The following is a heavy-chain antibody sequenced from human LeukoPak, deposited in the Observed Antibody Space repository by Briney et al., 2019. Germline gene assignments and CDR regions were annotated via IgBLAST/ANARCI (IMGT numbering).Heavy chain of an antibody. V-gene: IGHV3-64D*09. D-gene: IGHD1-26*01. J-gene: IGHJ3*02. Sequence: GRSLRLSCSASGFTFSTHSMHWVRQAPGKGLEYVSTISGSGGTTYYADSVKGRFTISRDNSKNSVYLQMSSLRAEDTAMYHCVKDLGGAWAFDIWGQGTMVTVSS. CDR1: GFTFSTHS. CDR2: ISGSGGTT. CDR3: VKDLGGAWAFDI.